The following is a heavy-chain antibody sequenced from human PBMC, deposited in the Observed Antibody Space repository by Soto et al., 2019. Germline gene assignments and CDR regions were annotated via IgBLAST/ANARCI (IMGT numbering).Heavy chain of an antibody. Sequence: QVQLVESGGGVVQPGRSLRLSCAASGFTFSSYAMHWVRQAPGKGLEWVAVISYDGSNKYYADSVKGRFTISRDNSKNTLYLQMNSRRAEDTAVYYCARDLEEYGDYGGWFDPWGQGTLVTVSS. J-gene: IGHJ5*02. V-gene: IGHV3-30-3*01. CDR2: ISYDGSNK. CDR1: GFTFSSYA. D-gene: IGHD4-17*01. CDR3: ARDLEEYGDYGGWFDP.